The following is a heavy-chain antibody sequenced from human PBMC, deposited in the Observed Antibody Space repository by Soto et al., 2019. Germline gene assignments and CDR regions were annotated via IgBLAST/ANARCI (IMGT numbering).Heavy chain of an antibody. CDR3: ARDPSSSTTSIPDY. CDR1: GFTFSSYW. J-gene: IGHJ4*02. Sequence: EVQLVESGGGLVQPGGSLRVSCAASGFTFSSYWMHWVRQAPGKGLVRVSRINSDGSTTIYADSVKGRFTISRDNAKNTVYLQMNNLRAEDTAVYYCARDPSSSTTSIPDYWGQGTLVSVSS. D-gene: IGHD2-2*01. CDR2: INSDGSTT. V-gene: IGHV3-74*01.